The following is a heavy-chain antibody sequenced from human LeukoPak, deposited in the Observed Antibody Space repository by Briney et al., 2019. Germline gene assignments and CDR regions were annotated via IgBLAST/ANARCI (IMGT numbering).Heavy chain of an antibody. J-gene: IGHJ6*02. CDR3: ARVGSSSWYSSIYYYYGMDV. Sequence: GGSLRLSCAASGFTFSSYAMHWVRQAPGKGLEWVSVIYSGGSTYYADSVKGRFTISRDNSKNTLYLQMNSLRAEDTAVYYCARVGSSSWYSSIYYYYGMDVWGQGTTVTVSS. CDR2: IYSGGST. CDR1: GFTFSSYA. V-gene: IGHV3-66*01. D-gene: IGHD6-13*01.